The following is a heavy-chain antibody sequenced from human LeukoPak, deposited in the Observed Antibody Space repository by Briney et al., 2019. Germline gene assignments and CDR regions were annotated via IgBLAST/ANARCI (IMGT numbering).Heavy chain of an antibody. CDR1: GFTFSSYE. J-gene: IGHJ3*02. D-gene: IGHD3-3*01. CDR3: ARDSLVFGVVRNDAFDI. Sequence: GGSLRLSCAASGFTFSSYEMNWVRQAPGKGREWGSYISSSGSTIYYADSVKGRFTISRDNAKNSLYLQMNSLRAEDTAVYYCARDSLVFGVVRNDAFDIWGQGTMVTVSS. V-gene: IGHV3-48*03. CDR2: ISSSGSTI.